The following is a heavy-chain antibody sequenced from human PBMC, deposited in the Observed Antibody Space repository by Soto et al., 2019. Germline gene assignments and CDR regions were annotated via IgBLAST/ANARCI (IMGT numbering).Heavy chain of an antibody. CDR2: IIPIFGTA. CDR3: ARMAMIVVPRTEYFQH. J-gene: IGHJ1*01. CDR1: GGTFSSYA. V-gene: IGHV1-69*13. D-gene: IGHD3-22*01. Sequence: GASVKVSCKASGGTFSSYAISWVRQAPGQGLEWMGGIIPIFGTANYAQKFQGRVTITADESTSTAYMELSSLRSEDTAVYYCARMAMIVVPRTEYFQHWGQGTLVTVSS.